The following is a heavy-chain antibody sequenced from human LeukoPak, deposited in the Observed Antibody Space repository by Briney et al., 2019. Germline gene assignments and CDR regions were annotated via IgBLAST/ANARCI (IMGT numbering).Heavy chain of an antibody. V-gene: IGHV1-69*13. D-gene: IGHD3-22*01. Sequence: ASVKVSCKASGYTFINYGITWVRQAPGQGLEWMGGIIPIFGTANYAQKFQGRVTITADESTSTAYMELSSLRSEDTAVYYCARDWGSYYDSSGYDYWGQGTLVTVSS. CDR2: IIPIFGTA. J-gene: IGHJ4*02. CDR1: GYTFINYG. CDR3: ARDWGSYYDSSGYDY.